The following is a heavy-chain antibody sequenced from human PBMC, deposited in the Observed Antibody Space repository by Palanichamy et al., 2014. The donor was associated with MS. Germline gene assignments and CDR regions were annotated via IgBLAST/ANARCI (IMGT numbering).Heavy chain of an antibody. Sequence: EVQLVESGGGLIQPGGSLRLSCAASGFTVSRNYMSWVRQAPGKGLECVSVIYSGGTTYYADSVKGRFTISRDNSKNTLYLQMNSLRAEDTAVYYCARGPDIAVAGDFDYWGQGTLVTASS. CDR2: IYSGGTT. J-gene: IGHJ4*02. CDR1: GFTVSRNY. D-gene: IGHD6-19*01. CDR3: ARGPDIAVAGDFDY. V-gene: IGHV3-53*01.